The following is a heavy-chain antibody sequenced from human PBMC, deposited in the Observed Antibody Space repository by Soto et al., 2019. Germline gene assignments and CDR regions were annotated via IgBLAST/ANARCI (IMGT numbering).Heavy chain of an antibody. J-gene: IGHJ6*02. CDR2: MNPNSGNT. CDR1: GYTFTSYD. CDR3: ASSPYYSAYYGMDV. D-gene: IGHD3-16*01. V-gene: IGHV1-8*01. Sequence: QVQLVQSGAEVKKPGASVKVSCKASGYTFTSYDINWVRQATGQGLEWMGWMNPNSGNTGYAQKFQGRVTMTRNTSISTAYMELSSLRSDDTAVYYCASSPYYSAYYGMDVWGQGTTVTVSS.